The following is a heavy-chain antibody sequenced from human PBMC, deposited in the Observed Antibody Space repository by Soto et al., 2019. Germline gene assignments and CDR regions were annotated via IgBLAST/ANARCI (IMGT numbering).Heavy chain of an antibody. CDR1: GFTVSTNY. CDR3: ASDSSSWPNAFDI. Sequence: EVQLVESGGGLVQAGGSLRLSCAAYGFTVSTNYMSWVRQAPGKGLEWVSVIYSGGSTYYADSVKGRFTISRDNSKNTLYLQMHSLRAEDTAVYYCASDSSSWPNAFDIWGQGTMVTVSS. D-gene: IGHD6-13*01. CDR2: IYSGGST. V-gene: IGHV3-66*01. J-gene: IGHJ3*02.